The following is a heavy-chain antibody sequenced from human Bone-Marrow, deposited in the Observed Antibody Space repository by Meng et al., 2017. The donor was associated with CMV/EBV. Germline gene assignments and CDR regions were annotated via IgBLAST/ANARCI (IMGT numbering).Heavy chain of an antibody. D-gene: IGHD6-19*01. V-gene: IGHV4-34*01. Sequence: QLHLQQWGAGLLKPSETLSLTRAVYGGSFGGYYWSWIRQPPGKGLEWIGEINHSGSTNYHPSLKSRVTISVDTSKNQFSLKLSSVTAADTAVYYCARASGYSSGWYLWWGQGTLVTVSS. CDR1: GGSFGGYY. J-gene: IGHJ4*02. CDR2: INHSGST. CDR3: ARASGYSSGWYLW.